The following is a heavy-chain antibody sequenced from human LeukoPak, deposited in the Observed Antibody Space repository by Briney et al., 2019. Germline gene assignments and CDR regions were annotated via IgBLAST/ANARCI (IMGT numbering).Heavy chain of an antibody. CDR1: GFNFNTYT. J-gene: IGHJ3*02. Sequence: PGGSLRLSCAASGFNFNTYTMNWVRQAPGKGLEWVSAISGSGGSTYYADSVKGRFTISRDNSKNTLYLQMNSLRAEDTAVYYCAKDRLRGHDAFDIWGQGTMVTVSS. D-gene: IGHD5-12*01. CDR2: ISGSGGST. V-gene: IGHV3-23*01. CDR3: AKDRLRGHDAFDI.